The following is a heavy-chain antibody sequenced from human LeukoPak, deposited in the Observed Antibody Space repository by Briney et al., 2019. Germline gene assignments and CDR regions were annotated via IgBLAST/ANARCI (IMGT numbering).Heavy chain of an antibody. CDR3: ARHSSSWRFDY. CDR1: GASMRNYY. D-gene: IGHD6-13*01. J-gene: IGHJ4*02. V-gene: IGHV4-4*07. CDR2: IYTSGTT. Sequence: PSETLPLTCNVSGASMRNYYWSWIRQPAGKGLEWIGRIYTSGTTKYNPSLKSRATMSADTSKKQFSLNLSSVTAADTAVYYCARHSSSWRFDYWGQGTLVTVSS.